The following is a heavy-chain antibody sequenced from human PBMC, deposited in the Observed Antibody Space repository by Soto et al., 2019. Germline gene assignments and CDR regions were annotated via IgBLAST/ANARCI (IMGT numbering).Heavy chain of an antibody. J-gene: IGHJ4*02. CDR3: ARTYSSSWSPFDY. CDR2: INQSGST. CDR1: GGSFSGYY. D-gene: IGHD6-13*01. V-gene: IGHV4-34*01. Sequence: QVQLQQWGAGLLKPSETLSLTCAVYGGSFSGYYWSWIRQPPGKGLGWIGEINQSGSTNYNPSLKGRSPLLVDTAKNQFPPKPSSVAAAATAVYYCARTYSSSWSPFDYWGQGTRVTVSS.